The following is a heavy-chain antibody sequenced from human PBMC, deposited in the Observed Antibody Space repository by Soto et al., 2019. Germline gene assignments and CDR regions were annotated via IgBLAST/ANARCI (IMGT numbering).Heavy chain of an antibody. J-gene: IGHJ4*02. CDR2: IYPGDDET. V-gene: IGHV5-51*01. CDR1: GYTFSNFW. CDR3: ARSPRSSPYLDY. D-gene: IGHD6-13*01. Sequence: GESLKISCQCSGYTFSNFWIGWVRQLPGKGLEWMGIIYPGDDETRYSPSFHGKVTISADKSINTAYLQWNSLEASDTAFYFCARSPRSSPYLDYWGQGALVTVSS.